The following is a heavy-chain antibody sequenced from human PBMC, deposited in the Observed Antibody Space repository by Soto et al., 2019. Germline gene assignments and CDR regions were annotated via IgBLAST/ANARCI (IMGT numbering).Heavy chain of an antibody. J-gene: IGHJ5*02. Sequence: SETLSLTCTVSGGSVSSGSYYWSWIRQPPGKGLEWIGYIYYSGSTNYNPSLKSRVTISVDTSKNQFSLKLSSVTAADTAVYYGARATINVVVVAASNWFDPWGQGTLVTVSS. CDR3: ARATINVVVVAASNWFDP. CDR1: GGSVSSGSYY. V-gene: IGHV4-61*01. CDR2: IYYSGST. D-gene: IGHD2-15*01.